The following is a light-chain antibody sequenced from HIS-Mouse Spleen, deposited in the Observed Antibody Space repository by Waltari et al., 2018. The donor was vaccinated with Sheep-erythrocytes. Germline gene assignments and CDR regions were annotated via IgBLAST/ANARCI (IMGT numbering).Light chain of an antibody. V-gene: IGLV3-1*01. CDR2: QDS. CDR1: KLGDKY. J-gene: IGLJ2*01. Sequence: SYELTQPPSVSVSPGQTASITCSGDKLGDKYACWYQQNPGQSPVLVNYQDSKRPSGMPGRCSGSSSGNTATLTIGGTQAMDEADYYCQAWDSSTAVFGGWTKLTVL. CDR3: QAWDSSTAV.